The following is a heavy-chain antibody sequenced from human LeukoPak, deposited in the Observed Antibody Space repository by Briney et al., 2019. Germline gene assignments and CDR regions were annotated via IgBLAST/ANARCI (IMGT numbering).Heavy chain of an antibody. CDR3: AREGYFGSGIDY. D-gene: IGHD3-10*01. CDR1: GGSSSGYY. Sequence: PSETLSLTCTVSGGSSSGYYWGWIRQPPGKGLEWIGSIYHSGSTYYNPSLKSRVTISVDTSKNQFSLKLSSVTAADTAVYYCAREGYFGSGIDYWGQGTLVTVSS. J-gene: IGHJ4*02. CDR2: IYHSGST. V-gene: IGHV4-38-2*02.